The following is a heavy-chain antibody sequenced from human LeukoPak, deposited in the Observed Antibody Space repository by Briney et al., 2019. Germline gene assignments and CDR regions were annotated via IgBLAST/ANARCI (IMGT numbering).Heavy chain of an antibody. J-gene: IGHJ3*02. V-gene: IGHV3-30*03. CDR3: ARYRTFRSGWYETKHDAFDI. CDR1: GFTFSSYG. Sequence: GGSLRLSCAASGFTFSSYGMHWVRQAPGKGLEWVAVISYDGSNKYYADSVKGRFTISRDNSKNTLYLQMNSLRAEDTAVYYCARYRTFRSGWYETKHDAFDIWGQGTMVTVSS. D-gene: IGHD6-19*01. CDR2: ISYDGSNK.